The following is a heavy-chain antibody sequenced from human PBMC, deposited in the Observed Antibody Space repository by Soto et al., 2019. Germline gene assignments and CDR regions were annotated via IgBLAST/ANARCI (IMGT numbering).Heavy chain of an antibody. CDR1: GGFISNNNYY. D-gene: IGHD3-10*01. CDR2: VYYTGST. CDR3: ACHRDGLGRKGLSDY. V-gene: IGHV4-39*01. Sequence: QLQLQESGTGLLKPSETLSLSCSVSGGFISNNNYYWGWIGQSPGWGLEWIAGVYYTGSTYYNPSLRRRVTMSVDTSKNQFSLILTSVSAADTSVYYCACHRDGLGRKGLSDYWGEGTLVTVSS. J-gene: IGHJ4*02.